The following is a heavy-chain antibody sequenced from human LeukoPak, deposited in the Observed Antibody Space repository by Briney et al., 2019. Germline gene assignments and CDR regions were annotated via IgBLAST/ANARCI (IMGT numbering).Heavy chain of an antibody. CDR3: ARMRQLLWFGAGYYYYMDV. J-gene: IGHJ6*03. CDR2: IYTSGST. Sequence: SETLSLXCTVSGGSISSYYWSWIRQPAGKGLEWIGRIYTSGSTNYNPSLKSRVTMSVDTSKNQFSLKLSSVTAADTAVYYCARMRQLLWFGAGYYYYMDVWGKGTTVTVSS. V-gene: IGHV4-4*07. CDR1: GGSISSYY. D-gene: IGHD3-10*01.